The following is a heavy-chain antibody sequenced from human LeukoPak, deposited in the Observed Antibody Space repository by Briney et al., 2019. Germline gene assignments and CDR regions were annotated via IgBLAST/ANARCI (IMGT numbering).Heavy chain of an antibody. Sequence: SETLSLTCTVSGGSISSYYWSWIRQPAGKGLEWIGRIYTSGSTNYNPSLKSRVTMSVDTSKNQFPLKLSSVTAADTAVYYCARDDSSSWYNYYYMDVWGKGTTVTVSS. V-gene: IGHV4-4*07. CDR1: GGSISSYY. D-gene: IGHD6-13*01. CDR2: IYTSGST. CDR3: ARDDSSSWYNYYYMDV. J-gene: IGHJ6*03.